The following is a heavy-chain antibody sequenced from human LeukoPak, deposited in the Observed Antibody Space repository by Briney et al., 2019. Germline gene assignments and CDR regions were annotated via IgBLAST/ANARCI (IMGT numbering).Heavy chain of an antibody. J-gene: IGHJ4*02. Sequence: ASVKVSCKASGGTFSSYAISWVRQAPGQGLEWMGGIIPIFGTANYAQKFQGRVTITADESTSTAYMELSSLRSEDTAVYYCARLYDSSGYYWRPIDYWGQGTLVTVSS. CDR1: GGTFSSYA. CDR3: ARLYDSSGYYWRPIDY. CDR2: IIPIFGTA. V-gene: IGHV1-69*13. D-gene: IGHD3-22*01.